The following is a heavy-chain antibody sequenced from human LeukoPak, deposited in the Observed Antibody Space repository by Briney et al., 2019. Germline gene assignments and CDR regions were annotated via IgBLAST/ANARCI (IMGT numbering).Heavy chain of an antibody. J-gene: IGHJ4*02. Sequence: GRSLRLSCAASGFTFSSYGMHWVRQAPGKGLEWVAVIWYDGSNKYYADSVKGRFTISRDNSKNTLYLQMNSLRAEDTAAYYCARGWSDCSSTSCYPLPFDYWGQGTLVTVSS. CDR2: IWYDGSNK. D-gene: IGHD2-2*01. CDR3: ARGWSDCSSTSCYPLPFDY. V-gene: IGHV3-33*01. CDR1: GFTFSSYG.